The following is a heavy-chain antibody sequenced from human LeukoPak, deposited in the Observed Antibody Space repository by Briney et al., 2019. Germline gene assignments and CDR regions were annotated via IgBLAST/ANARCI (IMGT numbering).Heavy chain of an antibody. CDR2: INPNSGGT. V-gene: IGHV1-2*02. CDR3: ARVATVTTRAWFDP. CDR1: GYTFTGYY. Sequence: GASVKVSCKASGYTFTGYYMHWVRQAPGQGLEWMEWINPNSGGTNYAQKFQGRVTMTRDTSISTAYMELSRLRSDDTAVYYCARVATVTTRAWFDPWGQGTLVTVSS. J-gene: IGHJ5*02. D-gene: IGHD4-17*01.